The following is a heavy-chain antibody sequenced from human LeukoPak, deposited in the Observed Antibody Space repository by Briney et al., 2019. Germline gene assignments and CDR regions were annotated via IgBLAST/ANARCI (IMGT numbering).Heavy chain of an antibody. D-gene: IGHD4-23*01. CDR2: IDNSGGAP. CDR3: ARDINSRYFDY. Sequence: GGSLRLSCEASGFTFTNYAMNWVRQAPGKGLEWVSLIDNSGGAPYYADSVKGRFTISRDNSKNPLYLQMNSLRAEDTALYYCARDINSRYFDYWGQGTLVTVSS. CDR1: GFTFTNYA. J-gene: IGHJ4*02. V-gene: IGHV3-23*01.